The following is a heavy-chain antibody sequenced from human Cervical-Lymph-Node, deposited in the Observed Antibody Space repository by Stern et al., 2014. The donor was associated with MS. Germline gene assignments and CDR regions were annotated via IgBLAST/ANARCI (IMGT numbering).Heavy chain of an antibody. V-gene: IGHV2-70*01. D-gene: IGHD4-17*01. Sequence: QVTLRESGPALVKPTQTLTLTCNFFGLSLHTSGMCVSWFRQPPGKALEWLELIDWDDDKYYNTSLKTRLTISKDTSKNQVVLTMTNMDPVDTATYYCARTHTVTPEYCFDSWGQGTLVTVSS. CDR3: ARTHTVTPEYCFDS. CDR1: GLSLHTSGMC. J-gene: IGHJ4*02. CDR2: IDWDDDK.